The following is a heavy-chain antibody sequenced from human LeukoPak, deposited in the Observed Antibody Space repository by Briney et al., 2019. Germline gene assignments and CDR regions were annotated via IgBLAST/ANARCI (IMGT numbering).Heavy chain of an antibody. CDR2: ISSSGTYI. CDR1: GFTFSSYR. Sequence: GGSLRLSCAASGFTFSSYRMNWVRQAPGKGLEWVSSISSSGTYIYYADSVKGRFTISRDNAKKSLYLQMNSLRAEDTAVYYCAELGITMIGGVWGKGTTVTISS. D-gene: IGHD3-10*02. J-gene: IGHJ6*04. CDR3: AELGITMIGGV. V-gene: IGHV3-21*01.